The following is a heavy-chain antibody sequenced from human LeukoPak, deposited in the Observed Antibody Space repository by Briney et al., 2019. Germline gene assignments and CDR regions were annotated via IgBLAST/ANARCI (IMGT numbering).Heavy chain of an antibody. J-gene: IGHJ2*01. V-gene: IGHV1-46*01. CDR3: ARGRRASGRLRPMDL. Sequence: ASVKVSCKASGYTFTSYYMHWVRQAPGQGLEWMGIINPSGGSTSYAQKFQGRVTTTRDTSTSTVYMELSSLRSEDTAVYYCARGRRASGRLRPMDLWGRGTLVTVSS. D-gene: IGHD5-12*01. CDR2: INPSGGST. CDR1: GYTFTSYY.